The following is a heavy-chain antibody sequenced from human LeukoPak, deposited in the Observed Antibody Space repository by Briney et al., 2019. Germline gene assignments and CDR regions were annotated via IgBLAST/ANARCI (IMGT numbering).Heavy chain of an antibody. CDR3: TRAVGATLFDY. V-gene: IGHV3-49*04. CDR1: GFTFSSYA. CDR2: IRSKAYGGTT. J-gene: IGHJ4*02. D-gene: IGHD1-26*01. Sequence: GGSLRLSCAASGFTFSSYAMSWVRQAPGKGLEWVGFIRSKAYGGTTEYAASVKGRFTISRDDSKSIAYLQMNSLKTEDTAVYYCTRAVGATLFDYWGQGTLVTVSS.